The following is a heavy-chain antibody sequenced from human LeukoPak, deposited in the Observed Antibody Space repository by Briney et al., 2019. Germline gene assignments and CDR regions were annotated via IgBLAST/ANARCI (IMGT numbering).Heavy chain of an antibody. CDR1: GGSISSYY. CDR2: IYTSGST. V-gene: IGHV4-4*09. Sequence: SEPLSLTCTVSGGSISSYYWSWIRQPPGKGLEWIGYIYTSGSTNYNPSLKSRVTISVDTSKNQFSLKLSSVTAADTAVYYCAREYSSSWYGRWFDPWGQGTLVTVSS. D-gene: IGHD6-13*01. J-gene: IGHJ5*02. CDR3: AREYSSSWYGRWFDP.